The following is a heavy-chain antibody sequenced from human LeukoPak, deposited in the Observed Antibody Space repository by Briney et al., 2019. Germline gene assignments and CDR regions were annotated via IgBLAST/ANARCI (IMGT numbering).Heavy chain of an antibody. CDR1: GITFSSYE. CDR2: ISSSGSTI. D-gene: IGHD6-19*01. CDR3: ARGQAQQWLVSPWNYYYMDV. V-gene: IGHV3-48*03. J-gene: IGHJ6*03. Sequence: GGSLRLTCAASGITFSSYEMNWVRQAPGKGLEWVSYISSSGSTIYYADSVKGRFTISRDKDKNSLYLQMNSLRAEDTAVYYCARGQAQQWLVSPWNYYYMDVWGKGTAVTISS.